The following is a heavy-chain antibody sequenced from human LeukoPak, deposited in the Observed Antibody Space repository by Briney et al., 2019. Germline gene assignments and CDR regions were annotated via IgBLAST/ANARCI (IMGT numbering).Heavy chain of an antibody. Sequence: ASVKVSCKASGYTFTGYYIHWVRQNPGQGLEWMGWINPNNSNTYYAQNFQGGVTMTRDTSISTAYLELSSLRSDVTAVYYCARRFGRYETNGFYYGGFDYWGQGALVTVSS. CDR2: INPNNSNT. CDR3: ARRFGRYETNGFYYGGFDY. V-gene: IGHV1-2*02. J-gene: IGHJ4*02. CDR1: GYTFTGYY. D-gene: IGHD3-22*01.